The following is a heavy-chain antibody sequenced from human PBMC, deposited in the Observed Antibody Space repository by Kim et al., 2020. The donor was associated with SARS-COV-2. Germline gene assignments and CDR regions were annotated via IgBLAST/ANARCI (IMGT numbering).Heavy chain of an antibody. Sequence: GGSLRLSCAASGFTFSSYTMNWVRQAPGKGLEWVSDISSSVSTIYYADCVKCRFTISRDNAKNTLYLQMNSLRDEDTAVYYCARECYCLFGFYHDAFDVWGQGTMVTVSS. J-gene: IGHJ3*01. CDR1: GFTFSSYT. D-gene: IGHD3-10*01. CDR2: ISSSVSTI. V-gene: IGHV3-48*02. CDR3: ARECYCLFGFYHDAFDV.